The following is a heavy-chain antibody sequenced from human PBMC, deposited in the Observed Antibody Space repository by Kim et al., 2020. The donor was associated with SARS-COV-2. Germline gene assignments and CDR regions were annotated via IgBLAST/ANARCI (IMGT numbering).Heavy chain of an antibody. J-gene: IGHJ4*02. CDR2: ISGSNGAT. CDR3: AGAHYSTNSLFFY. D-gene: IGHD2-8*01. Sequence: ASVKVSCKASGYTFSNYGISWVRLAPGQGLEWMGWISGSNGATKYAQKFQGRVTMTTDTSADTAYMELRSLRSDDTALYYCAGAHYSTNSLFFYWCQGTL. V-gene: IGHV1-18*01. CDR1: GYTFSNYG.